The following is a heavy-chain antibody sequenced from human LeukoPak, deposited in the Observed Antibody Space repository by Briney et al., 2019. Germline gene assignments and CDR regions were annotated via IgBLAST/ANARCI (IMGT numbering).Heavy chain of an antibody. D-gene: IGHD1-26*01. CDR2: IAPISGTP. Sequence: GASVKVSCKASGGTFTHYVISWVRQAPGQGLEWMGGIAPISGTPMYAQRFPDRVTITADTSTYTAYMELSSLRSEDTAVYYCARDNSVGDTAWWFDPWGQGTLVTVSS. V-gene: IGHV1-69*06. J-gene: IGHJ5*02. CDR1: GGTFTHYV. CDR3: ARDNSVGDTAWWFDP.